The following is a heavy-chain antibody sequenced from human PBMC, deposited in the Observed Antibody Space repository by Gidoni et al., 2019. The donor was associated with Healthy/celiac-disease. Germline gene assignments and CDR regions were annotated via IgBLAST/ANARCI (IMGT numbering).Heavy chain of an antibody. V-gene: IGHV3-48*02. CDR2: IISSSSTI. J-gene: IGHJ4*02. D-gene: IGHD6-19*01. CDR3: ARASSGWYVWDY. Sequence: EVQRVESGGGLVPPGGSLRLYCAASGFTFSSYSMNWVRQAPGKGLEWVSYIISSSSTIYYADSVKGRFTISRDNAKNSLYLQMNSLRDEDTAVYYCARASSGWYVWDYWGQGTLVTVSS. CDR1: GFTFSSYS.